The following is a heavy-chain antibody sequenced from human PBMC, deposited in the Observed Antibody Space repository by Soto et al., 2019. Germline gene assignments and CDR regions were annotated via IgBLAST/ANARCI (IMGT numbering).Heavy chain of an antibody. V-gene: IGHV3-23*01. J-gene: IGHJ4*02. D-gene: IGHD3-3*01. CDR2: ISGSGGST. CDR1: GFTFSSYA. CDR3: AKDKAIFGVAPAGGDY. Sequence: GGSLRLSCAASGFTFSSYAMSWVRQAPGKGLEWVSAISGSGGSTYYADSGKGRFTISRDNSKNTLYLQMNSLRAEDTAVYYCAKDKAIFGVAPAGGDYWGQGTLVTVSS.